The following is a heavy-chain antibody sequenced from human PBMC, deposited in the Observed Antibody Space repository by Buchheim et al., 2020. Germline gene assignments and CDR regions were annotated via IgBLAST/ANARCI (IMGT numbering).Heavy chain of an antibody. J-gene: IGHJ3*02. V-gene: IGHV1-2*04. CDR2: INPNSGGT. CDR3: ARGSAVSSTKKEAFDI. Sequence: QVQLVQSGAEVKEPGASVKVSCKASGYTFTGYYIHWVRQAPGQGLERMGWINPNSGGTNYEQKFQGCVTMTRDTTIRTAYMEVSSLTSDDTAVYYCARGSAVSSTKKEAFDIWGQGT. D-gene: IGHD2-15*01. CDR1: GYTFTGYY.